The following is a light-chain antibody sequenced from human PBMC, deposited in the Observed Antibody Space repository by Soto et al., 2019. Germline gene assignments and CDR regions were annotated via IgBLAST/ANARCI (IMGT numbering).Light chain of an antibody. CDR3: QQYGSSYPWT. CDR1: QSVSSY. J-gene: IGKJ1*01. CDR2: GAS. V-gene: IGKV3-20*01. Sequence: EIVLTQSPATLSLSPGERATLSCRRSQSVSSYLAWYQQQPGQAPRLLIYGASSRATGIPDRFSGSGSGTDFIPTIRRLEPEDFAVYYCQQYGSSYPWTLGQGTKVDIK.